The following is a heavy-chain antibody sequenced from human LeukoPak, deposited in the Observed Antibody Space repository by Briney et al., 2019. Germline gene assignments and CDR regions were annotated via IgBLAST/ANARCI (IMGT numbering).Heavy chain of an antibody. CDR1: RYTLTGYY. CDR2: IYPYSGDT. V-gene: IGHV1-2*06. J-gene: IGHJ4*02. CDR3: VRDGRSGYYEGFNYFDH. D-gene: IGHD3-22*01. Sequence: ASVKVSCKASRYTLTGYYIHGVRQAPGQGGEWMGRIYPYSGDTNYAHNSQGRVTMTRDTSIRTAYMELSRLRSDDTAVYYCVRDGRSGYYEGFNYFDHWGQGTLVTVSS.